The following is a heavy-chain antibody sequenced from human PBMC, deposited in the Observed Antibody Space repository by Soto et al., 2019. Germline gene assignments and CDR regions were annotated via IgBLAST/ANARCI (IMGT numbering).Heavy chain of an antibody. CDR2: IYYSGST. Sequence: SETLALTCTVSGGSISSGGYYWSWIRQHPGKGREWVGYIYYSGSTYYNPSLKSRVTISVDTSKNQFSLKLSSVTAADTAVYYWAGPSGYSSSWYDYWGQGTLV. D-gene: IGHD6-13*01. CDR3: AGPSGYSSSWYDY. V-gene: IGHV4-31*03. J-gene: IGHJ4*02. CDR1: GGSISSGGYY.